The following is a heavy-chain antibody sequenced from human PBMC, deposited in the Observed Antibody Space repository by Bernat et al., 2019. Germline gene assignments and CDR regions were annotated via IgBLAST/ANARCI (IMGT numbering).Heavy chain of an antibody. D-gene: IGHD3-3*01. J-gene: IGHJ4*02. CDR2: IWYDGSNK. CDR3: ARQGYDLWSGPHYYFDY. Sequence: QVQLVESGGGVVQPGRSLRLSCAASGFTFSSYGMHWVRQAPGKGLEWVAVIWYDGSNKYYADSVKGRFTISRDNSKNTLYLQMNSLRAEDTAVYYCARQGYDLWSGPHYYFDYWGQGTLVTVSS. V-gene: IGHV3-33*01. CDR1: GFTFSSYG.